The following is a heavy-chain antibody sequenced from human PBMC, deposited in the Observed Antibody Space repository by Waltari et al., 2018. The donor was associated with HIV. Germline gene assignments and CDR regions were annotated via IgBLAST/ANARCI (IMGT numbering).Heavy chain of an antibody. J-gene: IGHJ5*02. D-gene: IGHD2-15*01. Sequence: QIQLQQSGPGLVKPSENLSLTCTVSGGPFEGYFLTWVRQSPEKGLEWIGYISSNGNTNYKPSLNGRVTFELKTSTSLFSLILRSVTAADTAVYYCATPPGRRAAGLSPWSQGSLVTVS. V-gene: IGHV4-59*12. CDR1: GGPFEGYF. CDR3: ATPPGRRAAGLSP. CDR2: ISSNGNT.